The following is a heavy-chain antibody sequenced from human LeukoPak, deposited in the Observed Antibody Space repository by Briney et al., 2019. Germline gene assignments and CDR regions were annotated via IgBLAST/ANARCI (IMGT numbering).Heavy chain of an antibody. CDR2: ISGSGGST. CDR3: AKADTMTTVTTGPFDY. D-gene: IGHD4-17*01. J-gene: IGHJ4*02. V-gene: IGHV3-23*01. Sequence: GGSLRLSCAASGFTFSSYWMSWVRQAPGKGLEWVSAISGSGGSTYYADSVKGRFTISRDNSRNTLYLQMNSLRAEDTAVYYCAKADTMTTVTTGPFDYWGQGTLVTASS. CDR1: GFTFSSYW.